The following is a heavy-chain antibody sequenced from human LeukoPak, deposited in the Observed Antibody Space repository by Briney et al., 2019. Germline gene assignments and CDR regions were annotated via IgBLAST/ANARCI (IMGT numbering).Heavy chain of an antibody. Sequence: PGGSLRLSCAASGFTFSSYSMNWVRQAPGKGLEWVSYISSSSSTIYYADSVKGRFTISRDNAKNSLYLQMNSLRDEDTAVYYCARDYTYSSGWYLGDFDYWGQGTLVTVSS. CDR2: ISSSSSTI. D-gene: IGHD6-19*01. V-gene: IGHV3-48*02. CDR1: GFTFSSYS. J-gene: IGHJ4*02. CDR3: ARDYTYSSGWYLGDFDY.